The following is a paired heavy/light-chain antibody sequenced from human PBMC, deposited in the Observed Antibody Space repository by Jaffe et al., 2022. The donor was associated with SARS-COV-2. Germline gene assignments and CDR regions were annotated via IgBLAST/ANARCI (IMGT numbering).Light chain of an antibody. Sequence: DIQMTQSPSSLSASVGDRVTITCQASQDISNYLNWYQQKPGKAPKLLIYDASNLETGVPSRFSGSGSGTDFTFTISSLQPEDIATYYCQQYDNLFTFGQGTRLEIK. J-gene: IGKJ5*01. V-gene: IGKV1-33*01. CDR3: QQYDNLFT. CDR2: DAS. CDR1: QDISNY.
Heavy chain of an antibody. Sequence: QVQLQESGPGLVKPSETLSLTCTVSGGSISSYYWSWIRQPPGKGLEWIGYIYYSGSTNYNPSLKSRVTISVDTSKNQFSLKLSSVTAADTAVYYCARHGDYYDSSVRLGDFDYWGQGTLVTVSS. CDR1: GGSISSYY. CDR3: ARHGDYYDSSVRLGDFDY. D-gene: IGHD3-22*01. J-gene: IGHJ4*02. CDR2: IYYSGST. V-gene: IGHV4-59*08.